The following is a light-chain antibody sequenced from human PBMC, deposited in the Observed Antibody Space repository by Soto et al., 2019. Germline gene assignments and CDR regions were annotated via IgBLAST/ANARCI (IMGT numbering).Light chain of an antibody. CDR3: QKYKMYSPWT. V-gene: IGKV1-27*01. Sequence: DIQMTQSPSSLSASVGDRVTITCRASQGISNYLAWYQQKPGKVPKLLIYAASTLQSGVPSRFSGSGSGTDFTLTISSLQPEDVATYYCQKYKMYSPWTFGQGTKVDIK. CDR1: QGISNY. CDR2: AAS. J-gene: IGKJ1*01.